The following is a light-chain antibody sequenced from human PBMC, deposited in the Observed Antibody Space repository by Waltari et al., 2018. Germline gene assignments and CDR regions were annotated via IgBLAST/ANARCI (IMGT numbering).Light chain of an antibody. Sequence: ETVLTQSPVTLSLSPGERATLSCRGSQSLQSVRSNYLAWDQQTCGQAPSLLIDGASSRATGIPDRFSGRGSGTDFPLTISRLEPEDFAVYYCQQYGDSPLTFGGGTKVEIK. CDR1: QSLQSVRSNY. CDR3: QQYGDSPLT. CDR2: GAS. V-gene: IGKV3-20*01. J-gene: IGKJ4*01.